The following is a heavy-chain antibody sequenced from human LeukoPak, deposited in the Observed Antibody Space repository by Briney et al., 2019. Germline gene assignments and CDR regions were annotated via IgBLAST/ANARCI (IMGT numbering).Heavy chain of an antibody. J-gene: IGHJ4*02. Sequence: GGSLRLSCAASGFTVSSNYMSWVRQAPGKGLEWVSVIYSGGSTYYADSVKGRFTISRDNSKNTLYLQMNSLRAEDTAVYYCARVDDSSGYYPPGDYWGQGTLVTVSS. CDR2: IYSGGST. CDR1: GFTVSSNY. CDR3: ARVDDSSGYYPPGDY. V-gene: IGHV3-53*01. D-gene: IGHD3-22*01.